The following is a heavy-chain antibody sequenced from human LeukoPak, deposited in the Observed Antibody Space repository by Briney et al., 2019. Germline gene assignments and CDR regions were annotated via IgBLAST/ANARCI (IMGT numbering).Heavy chain of an antibody. CDR1: GFTFSSYA. CDR3: AKGSARFLEWLLYSYYGMDV. CDR2: ISGSGGST. Sequence: PGGSLRLSCAASGFTFSSYAMSWVRQAPAKGLEWVSAISGSGGSTYYADSVKGRFTISRDNSKNTLYLQMNSLRAEDTAVYYCAKGSARFLEWLLYSYYGMDVWGQGTTVTVSS. V-gene: IGHV3-23*01. J-gene: IGHJ6*02. D-gene: IGHD3-3*01.